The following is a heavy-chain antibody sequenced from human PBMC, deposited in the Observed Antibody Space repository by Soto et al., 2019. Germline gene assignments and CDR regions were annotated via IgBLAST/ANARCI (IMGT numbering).Heavy chain of an antibody. V-gene: IGHV1-18*01. CDR2: ISTYNGDT. D-gene: IGHD6-19*01. J-gene: IGHJ4*02. CDR3: ARGGSGWYYFDY. CDR1: GYTFTRSG. Sequence: ASVKVSCKASGYTFTRSGISWVRQAPGQGLEWMGWISTYNGDTNYAQTFQGRVTMTTDTSTSTAYMELRSLRSDDTAVYYCARGGSGWYYFDYWGQGTLVTVSS.